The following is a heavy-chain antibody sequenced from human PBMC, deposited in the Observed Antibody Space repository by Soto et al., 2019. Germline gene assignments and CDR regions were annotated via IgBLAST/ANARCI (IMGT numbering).Heavy chain of an antibody. V-gene: IGHV3-7*01. Sequence: GGSLRLSCAASGFTFSSYWMSWVRQAPGKGLEWVANIKQDGSEKYYVDSVKGRFTISRDNAKNSLYLQMNSLRAEDTAVYYCARGGSGYTAMVTALTFDYWGQGTLVTVSS. CDR1: GFTFSSYW. CDR2: IKQDGSEK. J-gene: IGHJ4*02. D-gene: IGHD5-18*01. CDR3: ARGGSGYTAMVTALTFDY.